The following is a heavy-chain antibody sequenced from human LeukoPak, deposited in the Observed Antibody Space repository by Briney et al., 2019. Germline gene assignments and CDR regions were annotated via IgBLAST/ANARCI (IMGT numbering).Heavy chain of an antibody. D-gene: IGHD3-22*01. CDR3: AKDQLYYDSSGYYYPNWFDP. Sequence: PGGTLRLSCAASGFTFSTYGMSWVRQAPGKGLEWVSAISGSGGSTYYADSVKGRFTISRDNSKNTLYLQMNSLRAEDTAVYYCAKDQLYYDSSGYYYPNWFDPWGQGTLVTVSS. CDR1: GFTFSTYG. J-gene: IGHJ5*02. CDR2: ISGSGGST. V-gene: IGHV3-23*01.